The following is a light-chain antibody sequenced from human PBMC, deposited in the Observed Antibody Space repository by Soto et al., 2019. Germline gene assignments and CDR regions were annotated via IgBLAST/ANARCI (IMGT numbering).Light chain of an antibody. J-gene: IGLJ2*01. CDR2: AVS. V-gene: IGLV2-11*01. CDR3: CSYAGNYTFV. CDR1: SSDVGGYNY. Sequence: QSALTQPRSVSGSPGQSVTISCTGTSSDVGGYNYVSWYQQHPGKAPKLMIYAVSKRPSGAPDRFSGSKSGNTASLTISGLQAEDEADYYCCSYAGNYTFVFGGGTKVTVL.